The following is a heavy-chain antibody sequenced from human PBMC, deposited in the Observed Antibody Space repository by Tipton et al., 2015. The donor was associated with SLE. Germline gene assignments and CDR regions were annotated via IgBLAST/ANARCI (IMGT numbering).Heavy chain of an antibody. D-gene: IGHD7-27*01. CDR3: ARELGMVAFDI. V-gene: IGHV4-59*01. CDR2: MYDSGST. Sequence: TLSLTCTVSGGSISNYYWSWIRQPPGKGLEWIGYMYDSGSTTYNPSHKSRVTISVDTSKNQFSLKLSSVTAADTAVYYCARELGMVAFDIWGQGTMVTVSS. CDR1: GGSISNYY. J-gene: IGHJ3*02.